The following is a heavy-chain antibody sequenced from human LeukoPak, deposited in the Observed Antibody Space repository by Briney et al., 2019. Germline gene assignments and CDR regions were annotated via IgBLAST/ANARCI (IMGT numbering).Heavy chain of an antibody. CDR2: IYYSGST. Sequence: PSETLSLTCTVSGGSISSSSYYWGWIRQPPGKGLEWIGSIYYSGSTYYNPSLKSRVTISVDTSKNQFSLKLSSVTAADTAVYYCARQEARYDYVWGSYRYTGGYNWFDPWGQGTLATVSS. V-gene: IGHV4-39*01. CDR1: GGSISSSSYY. CDR3: ARQEARYDYVWGSYRYTGGYNWFDP. D-gene: IGHD3-16*02. J-gene: IGHJ5*02.